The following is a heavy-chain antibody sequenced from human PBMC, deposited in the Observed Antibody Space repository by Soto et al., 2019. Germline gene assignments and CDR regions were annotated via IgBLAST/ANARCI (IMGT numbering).Heavy chain of an antibody. CDR2: INPNNGGT. CDR1: GYTFTGNY. J-gene: IGHJ4*01. V-gene: IGHV1-2*04. Sequence: GASVKVSCKASGYTFTGNYMHWVRPAPGQRLEWMGWINPNNGGTNYAQKFQGWVTMTRDTSMSTAYMELSSLRSEDTAVYYCARGEFLNYDDYWGQGTLVTVSS. CDR3: ARGEFLNYDDY. D-gene: IGHD3-16*01.